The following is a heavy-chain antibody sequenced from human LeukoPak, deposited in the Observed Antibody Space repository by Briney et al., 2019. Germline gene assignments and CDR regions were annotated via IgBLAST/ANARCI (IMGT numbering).Heavy chain of an antibody. Sequence: ASVKVSCKASGYTFTSYYMHWVRQAPGQGLEWMGIINPSGGSTSYAQKFQGRVTMTRDTSTSTVHMELSSLRSEDTAVYYCARVGWYCSSTSCYSMDVWGKGTTVTVSS. CDR3: ARVGWYCSSTSCYSMDV. V-gene: IGHV1-46*01. J-gene: IGHJ6*03. CDR1: GYTFTSYY. CDR2: INPSGGST. D-gene: IGHD2-2*01.